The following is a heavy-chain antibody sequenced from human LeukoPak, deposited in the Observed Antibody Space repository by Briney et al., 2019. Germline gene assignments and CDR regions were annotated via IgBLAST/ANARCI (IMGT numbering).Heavy chain of an antibody. D-gene: IGHD2-8*01. V-gene: IGHV3-23*01. J-gene: IGHJ4*02. CDR3: AKDRSCTNDICHGDFDY. CDR1: GFTFSSYA. Sequence: GGSLRLSCAASGFTFSSYAVSWVRQAPGKGLEWVASISGSGGSTYSADSVKGRFTISRDNSKNTLYLQMNSLRAEDTALYYCAKDRSCTNDICHGDFDYWGQGTLVTVSS. CDR2: ISGSGGST.